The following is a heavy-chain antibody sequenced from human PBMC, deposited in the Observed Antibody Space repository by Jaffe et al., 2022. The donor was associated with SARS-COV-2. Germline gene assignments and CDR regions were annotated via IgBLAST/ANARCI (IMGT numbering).Heavy chain of an antibody. CDR1: GFDFSAYW. CDR3: TGGRGWNMGD. D-gene: IGHD1-1*01. Sequence: EVYLVESGGGLVQPGGSLRLSCATSGFDFSAYWMHWVRQAPGKGLEWVANINGDGRQEDYVASVKGRFTISRDNAKNSVYLQMNSLRAEDTGVYYCTGGRGWNMGDWGQGTLVTVSS. V-gene: IGHV3-7*04. CDR2: INGDGRQE. J-gene: IGHJ4*02.